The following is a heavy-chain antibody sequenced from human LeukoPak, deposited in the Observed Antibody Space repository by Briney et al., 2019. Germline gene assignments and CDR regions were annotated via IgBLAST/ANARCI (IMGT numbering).Heavy chain of an antibody. D-gene: IGHD6-19*01. CDR2: IYYSGST. CDR3: AAWGVSGYSSEDY. Sequence: PSETLSLTCTVSGGSISIYYWSWIRQPPGKGLEWIGYIYYSGSTNYNPSLKSRVTISVDTSKNQFSLKLSSVTAADTAVYYCAAWGVSGYSSEDYWGQGTLVTVSS. CDR1: GGSISIYY. V-gene: IGHV4-59*08. J-gene: IGHJ4*02.